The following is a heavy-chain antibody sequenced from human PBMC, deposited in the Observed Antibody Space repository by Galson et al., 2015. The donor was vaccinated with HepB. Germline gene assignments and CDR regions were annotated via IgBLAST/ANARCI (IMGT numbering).Heavy chain of an antibody. D-gene: IGHD3-3*01. CDR1: GFSLSTSGVG. CDR3: AHSGSYYDFWSGYYKLGPNWFDP. Sequence: PALVKPTQTLTLTCTFSGFSLSTSGVGVGWIRQPPGKALEWLALIYWDDDKRYSPSLKSRLTITKDTSKNQVVLTMTNMDPVDTATYYCAHSGSYYDFWSGYYKLGPNWFDPWGQGTLVTVSS. V-gene: IGHV2-5*02. CDR2: IYWDDDK. J-gene: IGHJ5*02.